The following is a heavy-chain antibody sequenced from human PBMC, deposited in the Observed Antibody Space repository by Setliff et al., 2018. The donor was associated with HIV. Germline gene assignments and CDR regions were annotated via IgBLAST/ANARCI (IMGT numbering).Heavy chain of an antibody. J-gene: IGHJ6*03. Sequence: SETLSLTCGVYGVSFSDYFWSWIRQSPGKGLEWIGEINHSGSTNYNPSLKSRVTISVDTSKKQFSLSLSSVTGADTAVYYCARGLRSSSWYGDKYFYYMDVWGKGTTVTVSS. D-gene: IGHD6-13*01. CDR2: INHSGST. CDR1: GVSFSDYF. CDR3: ARGLRSSSWYGDKYFYYMDV. V-gene: IGHV4-34*01.